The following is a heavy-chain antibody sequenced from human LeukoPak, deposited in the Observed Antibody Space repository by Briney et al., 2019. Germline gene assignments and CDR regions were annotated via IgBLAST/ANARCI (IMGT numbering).Heavy chain of an antibody. CDR3: ARHFIGGVCSGGSCYPKYYYYYYGMDV. CDR2: IYPGDSDT. J-gene: IGHJ6*02. Sequence: GESLKISCKGSGYSFTSSWIAWVRQMPGKGLEWMGIIYPGDSDTRYSPSFQGQVTISADKSISTAYLQWSSLKASDTAMYYCARHFIGGVCSGGSCYPKYYYYYYGMDVWGQGTTVTVSS. V-gene: IGHV5-51*01. D-gene: IGHD2-15*01. CDR1: GYSFTSSW.